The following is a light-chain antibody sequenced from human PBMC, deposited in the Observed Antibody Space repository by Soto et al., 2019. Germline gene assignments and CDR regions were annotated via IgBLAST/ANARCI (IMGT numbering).Light chain of an antibody. CDR2: GAS. J-gene: IGKJ1*01. CDR1: QSVSNSF. Sequence: EIVLTQSPGTLSLSPGEGATLSCRASQSVSNSFLAWYQQKPGQAPRLLIYGASTRTTGIPDRFSGSGSGTDFILTISRLEPEDFAVYYCQQYGSSPRTFGQGTKVEIK. V-gene: IGKV3-20*01. CDR3: QQYGSSPRT.